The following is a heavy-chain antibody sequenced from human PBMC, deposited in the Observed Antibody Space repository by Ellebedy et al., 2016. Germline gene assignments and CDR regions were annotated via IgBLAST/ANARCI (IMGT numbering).Heavy chain of an antibody. Sequence: GGSLRLSXAASGFTFSSYSMNWVRQAPGKGLEWVSSISSSSSYIYYADSVKGRFTISRDNAKNSLYLQMNSLRAEDTAVYYCARVSSYYGSGSPSTGTDYWGQGTLVTVSS. J-gene: IGHJ4*02. D-gene: IGHD3-10*01. V-gene: IGHV3-21*01. CDR1: GFTFSSYS. CDR2: ISSSSSYI. CDR3: ARVSSYYGSGSPSTGTDY.